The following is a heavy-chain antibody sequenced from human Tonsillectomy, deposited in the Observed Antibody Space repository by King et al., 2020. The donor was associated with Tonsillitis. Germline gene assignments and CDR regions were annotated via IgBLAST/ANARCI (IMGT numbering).Heavy chain of an antibody. D-gene: IGHD2-15*01. V-gene: IGHV4-34*01. J-gene: IGHJ6*03. CDR3: AREGIVVVVAATPEYYYYMDV. CDR2: LNHSGST. CDR1: GGSFRGYY. Sequence: VQLQQWGAGLLKPSETLSLTCAVYGGSFRGYYWSWIRQPPGKGLDWIGELNHSGSTNYNPSLKSRVTISVDTSKNQFSLKLSSVTAADTAVYYCAREGIVVVVAATPEYYYYMDVWGKGTTVTVSS.